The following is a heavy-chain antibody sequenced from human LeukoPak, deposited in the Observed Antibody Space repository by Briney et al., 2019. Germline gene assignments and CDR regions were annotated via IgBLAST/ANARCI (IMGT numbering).Heavy chain of an antibody. V-gene: IGHV3-74*01. CDR2: VNVDGSTT. CDR1: GFSFSTYW. Sequence: GGSLRPSCAASGFSFSTYWMHWVRQAPGKGLVWVSRVNVDGSTTRYADSVRGRFTISRDNARNTLYLDMNSLRGEDTAVYYCARDLTTLVRGVGDFQYWGQGTLVTVSS. CDR3: ARDLTTLVRGVGDFQY. D-gene: IGHD3-10*01. J-gene: IGHJ1*01.